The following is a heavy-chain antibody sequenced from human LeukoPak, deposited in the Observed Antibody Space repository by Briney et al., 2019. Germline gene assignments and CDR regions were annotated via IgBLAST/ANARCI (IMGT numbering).Heavy chain of an antibody. D-gene: IGHD2-2*01. J-gene: IGHJ5*02. V-gene: IGHV4-34*01. Sequence: SETLSLTCAVYGGSFSGYYWSWIRQPPGKGLEWIGEINHSGSTNYNPYLKSRVTISVDTSKNQFSLKLSSVTAADTAVYYCARGLNPDLKGKQYCSSTSCYASTPKGYNWFDPWGQGTLVTVSS. CDR1: GGSFSGYY. CDR2: INHSGST. CDR3: ARGLNPDLKGKQYCSSTSCYASTPKGYNWFDP.